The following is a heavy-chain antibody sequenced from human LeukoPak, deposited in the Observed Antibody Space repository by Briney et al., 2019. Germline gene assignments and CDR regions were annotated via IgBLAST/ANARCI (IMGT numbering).Heavy chain of an antibody. Sequence: PGGSLRLSCAASGVTFSDYYMSWIRQAPGKGLEWLSYIISTGGTIYYADSVKGRFTISRDNAKNSLYLQMNSLRAEDTAVYYCAGYSSGWFGAFHIWGQGTMVTVSS. J-gene: IGHJ3*02. D-gene: IGHD6-19*01. CDR2: IISTGGTI. CDR1: GVTFSDYY. V-gene: IGHV3-11*04. CDR3: AGYSSGWFGAFHI.